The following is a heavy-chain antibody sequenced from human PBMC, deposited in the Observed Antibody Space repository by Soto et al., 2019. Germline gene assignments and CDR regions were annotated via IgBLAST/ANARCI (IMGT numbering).Heavy chain of an antibody. V-gene: IGHV3-7*01. CDR3: ARMEDTAMDYFDY. Sequence: SGGSLRLSCAASGFTFSSYWMSWVRQAPGKGLEWVANIKQDGSEKYYVDSVKGRFTISRDNAKNSLYLQMNSLRAEDTAVYYCARMEDTAMDYFDYWGQGXLVTVHS. CDR2: IKQDGSEK. J-gene: IGHJ4*02. D-gene: IGHD5-18*01. CDR1: GFTFSSYW.